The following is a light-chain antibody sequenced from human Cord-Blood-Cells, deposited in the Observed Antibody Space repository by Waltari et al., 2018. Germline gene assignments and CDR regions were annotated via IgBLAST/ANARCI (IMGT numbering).Light chain of an antibody. J-gene: IGKJ4*01. CDR1: QSVSSK. V-gene: IGKV3-15*01. CDR3: QQYNNWLT. CDR2: GAS. Sequence: EIVMPQSPATLSVSPEERATLSCRASQSVSSKLAWYQQKPGQAPRLLNYGASTRATGIPARFSGSGSGTEFTLTISILQSEDFAVYYCQQYNNWLTFGGGTKVEIK.